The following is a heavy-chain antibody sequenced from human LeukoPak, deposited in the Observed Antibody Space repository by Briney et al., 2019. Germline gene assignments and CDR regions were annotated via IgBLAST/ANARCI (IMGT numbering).Heavy chain of an antibody. J-gene: IGHJ4*02. CDR2: INTKTDGGTT. CDR1: GFTFSNAW. CDR3: TTDLGDN. V-gene: IGHV3-15*01. Sequence: PGGSLRLSCAASGFTFSNAWMSWIRQAPGKGLEWVGRINTKTDGGTTDYAAPVKGRFSISRADSKTTLYLQMSSLKTEDTAVYYCTTDLGDNWGQGTLVTVSS. D-gene: IGHD3-16*01.